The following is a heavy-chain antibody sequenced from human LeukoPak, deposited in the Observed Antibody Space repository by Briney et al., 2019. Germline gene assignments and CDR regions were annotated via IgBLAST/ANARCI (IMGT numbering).Heavy chain of an antibody. CDR1: GITLTDHY. Sequence: ASVTVSFKASGITLTDHYIHWLRQAPGQGLEWMGWINPNTGHTGYAEEFQGGVTMTRDTSIGTVYMEVASLKSDDTAVYFCARYSDNTSGLDYWGQGTLVTVSS. V-gene: IGHV1-2*02. CDR2: INPNTGHT. J-gene: IGHJ4*02. CDR3: ARYSDNTSGLDY. D-gene: IGHD2-15*01.